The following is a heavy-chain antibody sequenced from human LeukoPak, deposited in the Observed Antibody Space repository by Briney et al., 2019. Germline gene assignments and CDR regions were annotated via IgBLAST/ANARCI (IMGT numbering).Heavy chain of an antibody. J-gene: IGHJ4*02. CDR2: IYYSGST. Sequence: SETLSLTCTVSGGSISSSSYYWGWVRQPPGTGLEWIGSIYYSGSTYYNPSLKSRVTISVDTSRNQFSLKLSSVTAADTAVYYCARESPILRGYRYGDHLLDYWGQGTLVTVSS. CDR3: ARESPILRGYRYGDHLLDY. V-gene: IGHV4-39*07. CDR1: GGSISSSSYY. D-gene: IGHD5-18*01.